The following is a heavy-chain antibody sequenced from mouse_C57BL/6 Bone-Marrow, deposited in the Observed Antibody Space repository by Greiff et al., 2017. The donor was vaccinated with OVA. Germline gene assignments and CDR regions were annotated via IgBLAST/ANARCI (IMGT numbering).Heavy chain of an antibody. CDR2: ISSGGDYI. V-gene: IGHV5-9-1*02. Sequence: EVNVVESGEGLVKPGGSLKLSCAASGFTFSSYAMSWVRQTPEKRLEWVAYISSGGDYIYYADTVKGRFTISRDNARNTLYLQMSSLKSEDTAMYYCTRATTVVADYAMDYWGQGTSVTVSS. D-gene: IGHD1-1*01. CDR1: GFTFSSYA. J-gene: IGHJ4*01. CDR3: TRATTVVADYAMDY.